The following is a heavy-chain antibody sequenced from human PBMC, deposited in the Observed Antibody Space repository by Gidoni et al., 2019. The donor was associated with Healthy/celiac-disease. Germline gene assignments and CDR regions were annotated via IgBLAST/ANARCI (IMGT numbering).Heavy chain of an antibody. CDR2: IIPILGIA. J-gene: IGHJ6*02. Sequence: QVQLVQSGAEVKKPGSSVKVSGKASGGTLSSYTISWVRQAPGQGLEWRGRIIPILGIANYAQKFQGRVTITADKSTSTAYMELSSLRSEDTAVYYCARCTADGGVGYYYGMDVWGQGTTVTVSS. CDR3: ARCTADGGVGYYYGMDV. D-gene: IGHD5-18*01. CDR1: GGTLSSYT. V-gene: IGHV1-69*02.